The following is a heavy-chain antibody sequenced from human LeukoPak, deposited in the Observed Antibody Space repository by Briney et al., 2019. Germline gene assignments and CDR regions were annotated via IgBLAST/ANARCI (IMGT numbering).Heavy chain of an antibody. Sequence: PGGSLRLSCAASGFTFSSYAMSWVRQAPGKGLEWVSVISGSGGSTYYADSVKGRFTISRDNSKNTLYLQMNSLRAEDTAVYYCAKVPRPIFAVAGTFYFDYWGQGTLVTVSS. D-gene: IGHD6-19*01. CDR2: ISGSGGST. V-gene: IGHV3-23*01. J-gene: IGHJ4*02. CDR1: GFTFSSYA. CDR3: AKVPRPIFAVAGTFYFDY.